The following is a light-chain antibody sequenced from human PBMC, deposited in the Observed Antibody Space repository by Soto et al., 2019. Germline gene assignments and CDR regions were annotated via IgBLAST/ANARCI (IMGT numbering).Light chain of an antibody. CDR3: HQRGNWPLT. CDR1: QSVGRN. J-gene: IGKJ1*01. CDR2: GAS. V-gene: IGKV3-11*01. Sequence: EIVLTQSPGTLSLSPGERATLSFRASQSVGRNLAWYQQKPGQAPRLLISGASTRATDIPARFSGSGSGTDFTLTISSLEPEDFSVYYCHQRGNWPLTFGQGTTVHI.